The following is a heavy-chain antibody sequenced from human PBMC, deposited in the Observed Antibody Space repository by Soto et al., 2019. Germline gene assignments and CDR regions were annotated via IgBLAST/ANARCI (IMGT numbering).Heavy chain of an antibody. CDR3: ARIQDGYFDLDY. CDR1: GFSLSTRGMC. D-gene: IGHD4-17*01. Sequence: SGPTLVNPTQTLTLTCTFSGFSLSTRGMCVSWIRQPPGKALEWLARIDWDDDKYYSTSLKTRLTISKDTSKNQVVLTVTNMGPVDTATYYCARIQDGYFDLDYWGQGTLVNVSS. J-gene: IGHJ4*02. V-gene: IGHV2-70*11. CDR2: IDWDDDK.